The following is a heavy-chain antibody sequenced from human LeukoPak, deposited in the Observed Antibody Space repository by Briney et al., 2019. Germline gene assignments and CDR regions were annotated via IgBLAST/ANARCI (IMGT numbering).Heavy chain of an antibody. D-gene: IGHD3-3*01. V-gene: IGHV4-59*01. J-gene: IGHJ4*02. CDR2: IYYSGST. Sequence: PSETLSLTCTVSGGSISSYYCSWIRQPPGKGLEWIGYIYYSGSTNYIPSLKSRVTISVDTSKNQFSLKLSSVTAADTAVYYCARGLPSYDFWSGYYPYYFDYWGQGTLVTVSS. CDR3: ARGLPSYDFWSGYYPYYFDY. CDR1: GGSISSYY.